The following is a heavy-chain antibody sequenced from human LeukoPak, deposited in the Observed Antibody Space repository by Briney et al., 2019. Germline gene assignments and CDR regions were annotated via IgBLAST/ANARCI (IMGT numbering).Heavy chain of an antibody. CDR1: GFTFSSYS. J-gene: IGHJ4*02. D-gene: IGHD3-22*01. CDR2: ISSSSSYI. CDR3: ARFASYYDSSGYLYFDY. Sequence: GGSLRLSCAASGFTFSSYSMSWVRQAPGKGLEWVSSISSSSSYIYYADSVKGRFTISRDNAKNSLYLQMNSLRAEDTAVYYCARFASYYDSSGYLYFDYWGQGTLVTVSS. V-gene: IGHV3-21*01.